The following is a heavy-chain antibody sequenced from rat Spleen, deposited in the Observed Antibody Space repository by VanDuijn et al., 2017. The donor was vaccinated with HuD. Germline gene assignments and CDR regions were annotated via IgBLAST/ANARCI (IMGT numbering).Heavy chain of an antibody. CDR1: GFTFSNYG. D-gene: IGHD1-12*02. V-gene: IGHV5S14*01. CDR2: ITTGGGNT. Sequence: EVRLVESGGGLVQPGRSLKLSCAASGFTFSNYGMAWVRQTPTKGLEWVASITTGGGNTYYRNSVKGRFTISRDNAKNTQYLQMDSLRYEDTASYYCARLGVVITSGVMDAWGQGASVTVSS. J-gene: IGHJ4*01. CDR3: ARLGVVITSGVMDA.